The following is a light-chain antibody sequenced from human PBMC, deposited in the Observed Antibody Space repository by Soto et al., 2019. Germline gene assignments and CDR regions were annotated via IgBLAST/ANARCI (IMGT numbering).Light chain of an antibody. CDR1: QSVSSN. CDR3: QQYNNWPLT. CDR2: GAY. J-gene: IGKJ4*01. Sequence: EIVMTQSPATLSVSPGERATLSCRASQSVSSNLAWYQQKPGQAPRLLIYGAYTRATGIPARFSGSGSGTEFTLTISSLQSEDFAVYYCQQYNNWPLTFGGGTKVEIK. V-gene: IGKV3-15*01.